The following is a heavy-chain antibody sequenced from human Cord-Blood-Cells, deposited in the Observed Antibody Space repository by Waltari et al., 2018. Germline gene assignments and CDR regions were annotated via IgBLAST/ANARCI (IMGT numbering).Heavy chain of an antibody. CDR1: GGSFSGYY. V-gene: IGHV4-34*01. Sequence: QVQLQQWGAGLLKPSETLSLTCAVYGGSFSGYYWSWIRQPPGKGLEWIGEINHSGSTNYNPSLKSRVTISVDTSKNQFSLKLSSVTAADTAVYYCARAEIVVVPAAMPYFDYWGQGTLVTVSS. D-gene: IGHD2-2*01. CDR2: INHSGST. CDR3: ARAEIVVVPAAMPYFDY. J-gene: IGHJ4*02.